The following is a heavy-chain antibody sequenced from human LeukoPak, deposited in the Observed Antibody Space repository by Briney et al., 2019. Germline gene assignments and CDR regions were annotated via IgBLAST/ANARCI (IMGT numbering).Heavy chain of an antibody. V-gene: IGHV3-20*01. D-gene: IGHD3-22*01. J-gene: IGHJ4*02. CDR1: GFTFDDYG. Sequence: GGSLRLSCAASGFTFDDYGMSWVRQAPGKGLEWVSGINWNGGSTGYADSVKGRFTISRDNAKNSLYLQMNSLRAEDTALYHCARLRDSSGPNLYYFDYWGQGTLVTVSS. CDR2: INWNGGST. CDR3: ARLRDSSGPNLYYFDY.